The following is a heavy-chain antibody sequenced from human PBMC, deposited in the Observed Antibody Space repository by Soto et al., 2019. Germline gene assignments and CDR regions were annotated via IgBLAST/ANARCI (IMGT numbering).Heavy chain of an antibody. CDR1: GFTFSSYA. D-gene: IGHD3-10*01. CDR2: ISYDGSNK. Sequence: QVQLVESGGGVVQPGRSLRLSCAASGFTFSSYAMHWVRQAPGKGLEWVAVISYDGSNKYYADSVKGRFTISRDNSKNTLYLQMNSLRAEDTAVYYCARDFYGRNYYYYYGMDVWGQGTTVTVSS. V-gene: IGHV3-30-3*01. J-gene: IGHJ6*02. CDR3: ARDFYGRNYYYYYGMDV.